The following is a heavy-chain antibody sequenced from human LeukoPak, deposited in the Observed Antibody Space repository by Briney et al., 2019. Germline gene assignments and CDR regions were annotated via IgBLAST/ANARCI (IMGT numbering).Heavy chain of an antibody. Sequence: SVKVSCKASGGTFSSYAISWVRQAPGQGLEWMGRIIPILGIANYAQKFQGRVTITADKSTSTAYMELSSLRSEDTAVYYCAREGGAAAGTAYYYYYMDVWGKGTTVTVSS. D-gene: IGHD6-13*01. CDR3: AREGGAAAGTAYYYYYMDV. CDR1: GGTFSSYA. J-gene: IGHJ6*03. CDR2: IIPILGIA. V-gene: IGHV1-69*04.